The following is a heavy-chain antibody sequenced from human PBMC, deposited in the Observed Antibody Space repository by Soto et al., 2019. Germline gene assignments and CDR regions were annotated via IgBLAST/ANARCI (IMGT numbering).Heavy chain of an antibody. CDR2: INHSGST. Sequence: QVQLQQWGAGLLKPSETLSLTCAVYGGSFSGYYWSWIRQPPGKGLEWIGDINHSGSTNYNPSLKSRVTISVDTSKNQFSLKLSSVTAADTAVYYCARGKSTSLSYYYYGMDVWGQGTTVTVSS. CDR3: ARGKSTSLSYYYYGMDV. CDR1: GGSFSGYY. J-gene: IGHJ6*02. D-gene: IGHD2-2*01. V-gene: IGHV4-34*01.